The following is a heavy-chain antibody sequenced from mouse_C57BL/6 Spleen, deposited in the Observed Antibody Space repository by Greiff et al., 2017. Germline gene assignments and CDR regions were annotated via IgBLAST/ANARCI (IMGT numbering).Heavy chain of an antibody. D-gene: IGHD1-3*01. CDR1: GYAFSSSW. V-gene: IGHV1-82*01. CDR3: ARGEKLDGYFDV. CDR2: IYPGDGDT. J-gene: IGHJ1*03. Sequence: QVQLKESGPELVKPGASVKISCKASGYAFSSSWMNWVKQRPGKGLEWIGRIYPGDGDTNYNGKFKGKATLTADKSSSTAYMQLSSLTSEDSAVYFCARGEKLDGYFDVWGTGTTVTVSS.